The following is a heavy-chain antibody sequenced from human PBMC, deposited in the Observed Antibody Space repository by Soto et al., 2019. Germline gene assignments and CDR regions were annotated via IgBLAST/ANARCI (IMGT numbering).Heavy chain of an antibody. J-gene: IGHJ4*02. CDR2: ISGSDEST. Sequence: EVQLLESGGGLVQPGESLRLSCAASGFTFSSYAMSWVSQAPGKVLEWVSVISGSDESTYYADSVKGRFTISRDNAKNTLYLQMSSLRAGDTAVYYCAKRSRSSTFDYWCQGTMVTVSS. CDR3: AKRSRSSTFDY. V-gene: IGHV3-23*01. CDR1: GFTFSSYA. D-gene: IGHD6-6*01.